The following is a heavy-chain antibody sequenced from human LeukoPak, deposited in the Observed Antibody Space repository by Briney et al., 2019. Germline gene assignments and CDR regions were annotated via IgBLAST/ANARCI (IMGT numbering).Heavy chain of an antibody. CDR1: GGSISSYY. D-gene: IGHD3-22*01. J-gene: IGHJ4*02. Sequence: PSETLSLTCTVSGGSISSYYWSWIRQPPGKGLEWIGYIYYSGSTNYNPSLKSRVTISVDTSKNQFSLKLSSVTAADTAVYYCARDYGGRYYDSSGYLGWGQGTLVTVSS. CDR2: IYYSGST. V-gene: IGHV4-59*01. CDR3: ARDYGGRYYDSSGYLG.